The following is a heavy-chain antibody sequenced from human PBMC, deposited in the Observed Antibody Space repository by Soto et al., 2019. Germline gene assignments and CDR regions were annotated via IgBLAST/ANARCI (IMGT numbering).Heavy chain of an antibody. CDR2: IYSGGST. D-gene: IGHD3-16*01. V-gene: IGHV3-66*01. J-gene: IGHJ3*02. CDR3: AAEIMITFTDAFDI. Sequence: PGGSLRLSCAASGFTVSSNYMSWVRQAPGKGLEWVSVIYSGGSTYYADSVKGRFTISRDNSKNTLYLQMNSLRAEDTAVYYCAAEIMITFTDAFDIWGQGTMVTVS. CDR1: GFTVSSNY.